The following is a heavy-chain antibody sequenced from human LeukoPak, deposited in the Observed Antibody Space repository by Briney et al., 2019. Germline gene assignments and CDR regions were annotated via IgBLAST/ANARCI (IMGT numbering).Heavy chain of an antibody. Sequence: GGSLRLSCPASGFTFSSYWMSWVRQAPGKGLEWVANIKQDGSEKYYVDSVKGRFTISRDNAKNSLYLQMNSLRAEDTAVYYCARTGLGIGTDFDYWGQGTLVTVSS. J-gene: IGHJ4*02. D-gene: IGHD7-27*01. CDR1: GFTFSSYW. V-gene: IGHV3-7*01. CDR2: IKQDGSEK. CDR3: ARTGLGIGTDFDY.